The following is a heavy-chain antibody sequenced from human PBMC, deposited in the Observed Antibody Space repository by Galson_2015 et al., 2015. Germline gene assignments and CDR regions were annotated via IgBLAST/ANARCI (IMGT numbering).Heavy chain of an antibody. V-gene: IGHV1-46*01. J-gene: IGHJ4*02. CDR3: ARAADQYFDY. CDR1: GYTFTTSDY. D-gene: IGHD4-11*01. CDR2: INPSDGIT. Sequence: SVKVSCKAFGYTFTTSDYMHWVRQAPGEGLEWMGIINPSDGITNYTQKFQGRVTMTRDTSTSTVYIEVSSLRSEDTAVNYCARAADQYFDYWGQGTPVTVSS.